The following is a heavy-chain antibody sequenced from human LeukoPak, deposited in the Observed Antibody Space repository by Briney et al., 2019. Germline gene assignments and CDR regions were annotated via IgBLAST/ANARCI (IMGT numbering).Heavy chain of an antibody. Sequence: ASVKVSCKASGYTFTSYGISWVRQAPGQGLEWMGWISAYNGNTNYAQKLQGRVTMTPDTSTSTAYMELRSLRSDDTAVYYCAIWKGYCSSTSCPRWFDPWGQGTLVTVSS. V-gene: IGHV1-18*01. D-gene: IGHD2-2*01. CDR3: AIWKGYCSSTSCPRWFDP. J-gene: IGHJ5*02. CDR1: GYTFTSYG. CDR2: ISAYNGNT.